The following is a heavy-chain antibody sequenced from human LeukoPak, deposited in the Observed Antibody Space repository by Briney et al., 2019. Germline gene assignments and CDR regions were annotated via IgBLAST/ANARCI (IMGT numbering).Heavy chain of an antibody. V-gene: IGHV5-51*01. CDR3: ARHGSNYDILTGYYFDY. D-gene: IGHD3-9*01. CDR1: GYSFTSYW. Sequence: GESLKISCKGSGYSFTSYWIGWVRQMPGKGLEWMGIIYPGDSDTRYSPSFQGQVTTSADKSISTAYLQWSSLKASDIAMYYCARHGSNYDILTGYYFDYWGQGTLVTVSS. J-gene: IGHJ4*02. CDR2: IYPGDSDT.